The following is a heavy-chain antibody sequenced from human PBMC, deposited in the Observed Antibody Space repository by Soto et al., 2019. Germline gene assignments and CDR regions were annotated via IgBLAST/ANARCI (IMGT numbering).Heavy chain of an antibody. CDR3: IYYDSSGYYGFQH. CDR2: IIPIFGTA. V-gene: IGHV1-69*06. D-gene: IGHD3-22*01. Sequence: QVQLVQSGAEVKKPGSSVKVSCKASVGTFSSYAISWVRQAPGQGREWMGGIIPIFGTANYAQKFQGRVTITADKATSTADMELSRLRSEDTAVYYCIYYDSSGYYGFQHWGQGTLVTVSS. CDR1: VGTFSSYA. J-gene: IGHJ1*01.